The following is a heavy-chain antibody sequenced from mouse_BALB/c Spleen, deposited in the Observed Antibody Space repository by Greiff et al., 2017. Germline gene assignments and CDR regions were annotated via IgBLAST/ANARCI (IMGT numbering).Heavy chain of an antibody. Sequence: EVQVVESGGGLVQPGGSRKLSCAASGFTFSSFGMHWVRQAPEKGLEWVAYISSGSSTIYYADTVKGRFTISRDNPKNTLFLQMTRLRSEDTAMYYCARSSITPYYFDYWGQGTTLTVSS. D-gene: IGHD2-4*01. CDR2: ISSGSSTI. CDR1: GFTFSSFG. V-gene: IGHV5-17*02. CDR3: ARSSITPYYFDY. J-gene: IGHJ2*01.